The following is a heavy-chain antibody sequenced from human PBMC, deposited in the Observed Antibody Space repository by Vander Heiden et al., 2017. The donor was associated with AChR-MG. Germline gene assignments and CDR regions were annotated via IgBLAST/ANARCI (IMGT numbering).Heavy chain of an antibody. CDR2: ISSSGTTI. J-gene: IGHJ3*02. V-gene: IGHV3-48*01. Sequence: EVQLVESGGGLVQPGGSLRLSCAASGFTFSSYYMNWVRQAPGKGLECVSYISSSGTTIYYADSVKGRFTISRDNAKNSLYLQMNSLRAEDTAVYYCARRRSGAFDIWGQGTMVTVSS. CDR3: ARRRSGAFDI. CDR1: GFTFSSYY.